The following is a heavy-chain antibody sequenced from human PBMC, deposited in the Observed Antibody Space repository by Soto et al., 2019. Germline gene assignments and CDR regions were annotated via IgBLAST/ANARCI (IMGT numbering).Heavy chain of an antibody. CDR1: GGSISSYY. CDR3: ARVSSPPPSFWFDP. Sequence: LETHPLTCTVSGGSISSYYWSWIRQPPGKGLEWIGYIYYSGSTNYNPSLKSRVTISVDTSKNQFSLKLSSVTAADTAVYYCARVSSPPPSFWFDPWGQGTLVTVSS. D-gene: IGHD6-6*01. CDR2: IYYSGST. V-gene: IGHV4-59*01. J-gene: IGHJ5*02.